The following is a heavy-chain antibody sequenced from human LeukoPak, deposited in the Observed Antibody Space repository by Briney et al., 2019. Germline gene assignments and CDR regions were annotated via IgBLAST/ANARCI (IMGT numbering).Heavy chain of an antibody. CDR1: GFTFNAYA. J-gene: IGHJ4*02. CDR3: AKAVLWYGVFSHFDT. D-gene: IGHD3-10*01. CDR2: VSYDGGNK. V-gene: IGHV3-30*18. Sequence: GGSLRLSCEASGFTFNAYALHWVRQAPGKGLEWLAGVSYDGGNKYYADSVKGRFTISRDTSKRTLYLQMNSLRSDDTAVYYCAKAVLWYGVFSHFDTWGQGTLVTVSS.